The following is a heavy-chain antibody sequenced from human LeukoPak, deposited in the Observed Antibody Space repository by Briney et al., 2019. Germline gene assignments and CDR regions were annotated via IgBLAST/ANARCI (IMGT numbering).Heavy chain of an antibody. CDR1: GYTFTSYA. CDR2: INAGNGNT. D-gene: IGHD1-1*01. V-gene: IGHV1-3*01. Sequence: ASVKVSCKASGYTFTSYAKHWVRQAPGQRLEWMGWINAGNGNTKYSQKFQGRVTITRDTSASTAYMELSSLRSEDTAVYYCARGLERRPPYDYWGQGTLVTVSS. J-gene: IGHJ4*02. CDR3: ARGLERRPPYDY.